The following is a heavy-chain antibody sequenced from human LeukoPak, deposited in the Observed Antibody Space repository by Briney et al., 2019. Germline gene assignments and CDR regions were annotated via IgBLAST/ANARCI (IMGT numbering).Heavy chain of an antibody. D-gene: IGHD6-13*01. V-gene: IGHV1-18*01. Sequence: GASVKVSCKASGYTFTSYGISWVRQAPGQGLEWMGWISAYNGNTNYAQKLQGRVTVTTDTSTSTAYMELRSLRSDDTAVYYCAAIAAAGTYFEYWGQGTLVTVSS. CDR1: GYTFTSYG. J-gene: IGHJ4*02. CDR3: AAIAAAGTYFEY. CDR2: ISAYNGNT.